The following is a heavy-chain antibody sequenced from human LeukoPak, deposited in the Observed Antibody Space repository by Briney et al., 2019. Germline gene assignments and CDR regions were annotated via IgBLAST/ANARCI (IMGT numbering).Heavy chain of an antibody. V-gene: IGHV1-18*01. D-gene: IGHD3-22*01. J-gene: IGHJ4*02. CDR1: GYTFTSYG. Sequence: ASVKVSCKASGYTFTSYGISWVRQAPGQGLEWMGWISAYNGNTNYAQKPQGRVTMTTDTSTSTAYMELRSLRSDDTAVYYCAREWLAAREVDYWGQGTLVTVSS. CDR2: ISAYNGNT. CDR3: AREWLAAREVDY.